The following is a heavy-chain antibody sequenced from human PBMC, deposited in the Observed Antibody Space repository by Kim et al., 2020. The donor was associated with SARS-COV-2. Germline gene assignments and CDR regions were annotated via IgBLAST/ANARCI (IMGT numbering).Heavy chain of an antibody. CDR1: GGSISGDY. CDR2: IHYSGST. D-gene: IGHD3-22*01. CDR3: ARMEDGYYYDSSGSLNWFDP. J-gene: IGHJ5*02. Sequence: SETLSLTCTVSGGSISGDYWNWIRQPPGKGLEWIGYIHYSGSTKYSPSLKNRITISVDTSKNQFSLKLSSVTAADTAVYYCARMEDGYYYDSSGSLNWFDPWGQGTRVTVSS. V-gene: IGHV4-59*01.